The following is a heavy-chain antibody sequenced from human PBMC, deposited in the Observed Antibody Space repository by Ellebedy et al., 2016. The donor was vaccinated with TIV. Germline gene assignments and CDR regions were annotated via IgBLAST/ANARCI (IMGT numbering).Heavy chain of an antibody. V-gene: IGHV4-4*02. Sequence: TLSLTCAVSGGSLRSSNCWRWVRQPPGKGLEWFGEIYHSGSTNYNPSLKRRLTISVAKSKNQFSLELNSVSAADTAVYYCAKENYGMDVWGQGTTVTVSS. CDR1: GGSLRSSNC. CDR2: IYHSGST. CDR3: AKENYGMDV. J-gene: IGHJ6*02.